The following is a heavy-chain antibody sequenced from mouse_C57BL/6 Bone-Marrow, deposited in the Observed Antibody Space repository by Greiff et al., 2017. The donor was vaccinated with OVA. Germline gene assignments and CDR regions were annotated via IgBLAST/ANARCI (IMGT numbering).Heavy chain of an antibody. CDR3: AKEFITTVVAENWYFEV. J-gene: IGHJ1*03. Sequence: VKLKESGPGLVAPSQSLSITCTVPGFSLPSYGVSWVRQPPGKGLEWLGVIWGDGSTHYHSALISRLSISKDNSKTQVFLKLNSLQTDDTATYYCAKEFITTVVAENWYFEVWGTGTTVTVSS. CDR1: GFSLPSYG. V-gene: IGHV2-3*01. CDR2: IWGDGST. D-gene: IGHD1-1*01.